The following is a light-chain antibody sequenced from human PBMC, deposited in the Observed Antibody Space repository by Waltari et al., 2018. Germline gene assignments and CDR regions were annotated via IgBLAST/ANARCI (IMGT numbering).Light chain of an antibody. CDR3: HQYNDGPPFN. Sequence: EIVMTQSPATLSVSPGERAILSCRASQSVTTNLAWYQQKPGQAPRLLIYGASTRATDIPARFSGSGSSTEFTLTISSLQSEDCAVYYCHQYNDGPPFNFGQGTKLEIK. V-gene: IGKV3-15*01. J-gene: IGKJ2*01. CDR2: GAS. CDR1: QSVTTN.